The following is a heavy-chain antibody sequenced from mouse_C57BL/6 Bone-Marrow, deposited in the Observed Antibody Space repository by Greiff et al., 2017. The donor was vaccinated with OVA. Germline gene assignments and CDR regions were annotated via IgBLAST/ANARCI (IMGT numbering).Heavy chain of an antibody. J-gene: IGHJ2*01. CDR1: GYSFTSYY. V-gene: IGHV1-64*01. CDR2: IHPNSGST. Sequence: QVQLQQSGPELVKPGASVKISCKASGYSFTSYYIHWVKQRPGQGLEWIGMIHPNSGSTNYNEKFKSKATLTVDKSSSTAYMQLSSLTSEDSAVYYCARGLGYYFDYWGQGTTLTVSS. D-gene: IGHD3-3*01. CDR3: ARGLGYYFDY.